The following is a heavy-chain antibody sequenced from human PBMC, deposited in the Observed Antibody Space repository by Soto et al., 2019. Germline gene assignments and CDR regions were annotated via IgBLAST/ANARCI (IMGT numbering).Heavy chain of an antibody. J-gene: IGHJ4*02. CDR1: GGSFSNFG. V-gene: IGHV1-69*13. Sequence: SVKVSCKASGGSFSNFGISWVRQAPGQGLEWMGGIVPVFGRPNYAQRFRGRLTITADESTSTGYMGLISLRSDDTAVYYCAREGSGYNFWGQGTQVTV. D-gene: IGHD5-12*01. CDR2: IVPVFGRP. CDR3: AREGSGYNF.